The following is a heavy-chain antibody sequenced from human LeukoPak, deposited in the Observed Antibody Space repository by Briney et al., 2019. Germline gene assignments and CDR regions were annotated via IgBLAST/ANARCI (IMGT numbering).Heavy chain of an antibody. Sequence: ASAKVSCKVSGCSLSELSTHWVRQAPGQGLEWMGGFDPGDDETIYAQKFQGRVTMTEDTSTDTAYLELSSLRSEDTAVYFCATEKDLLLDSWGQGTPVTVSS. V-gene: IGHV1-24*01. CDR2: FDPGDDET. CDR3: ATEKDLLLDS. D-gene: IGHD1-26*01. CDR1: GCSLSELS. J-gene: IGHJ5*01.